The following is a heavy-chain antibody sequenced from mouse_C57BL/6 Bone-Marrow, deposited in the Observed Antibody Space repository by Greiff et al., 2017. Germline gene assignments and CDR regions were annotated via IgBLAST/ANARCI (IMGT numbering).Heavy chain of an antibody. CDR3: AIWGLLSYYDYDRFAY. J-gene: IGHJ3*01. V-gene: IGHV1-74*01. Sequence: QVQLQQPGAELVKPGASVKVSCKASGFTFTSYWMHWVKQRPGQGLEWIGRIHPSDSDTNYNQKFKGKATLTVDKSSSIAYMQLSSLTSEDSAVYYCAIWGLLSYYDYDRFAYWGQGTLVTVSA. CDR2: IHPSDSDT. CDR1: GFTFTSYW. D-gene: IGHD2-4*01.